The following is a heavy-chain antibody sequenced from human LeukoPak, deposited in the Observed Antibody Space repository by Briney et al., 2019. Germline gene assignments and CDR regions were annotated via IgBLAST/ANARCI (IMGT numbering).Heavy chain of an antibody. CDR3: ARDPWGFLDYFDY. Sequence: GGSLRLSCAASGFTFSNYWMSWVRQAPGKGLEWVANMKQDGSEKYYVDSVKGRFTISRDNAKNSLYLQMNSLRAEDTAVYYCARDPWGFLDYFDYWGQGTLVTVSS. CDR1: GFTFSNYW. CDR2: MKQDGSEK. D-gene: IGHD3-3*01. J-gene: IGHJ4*02. V-gene: IGHV3-7*01.